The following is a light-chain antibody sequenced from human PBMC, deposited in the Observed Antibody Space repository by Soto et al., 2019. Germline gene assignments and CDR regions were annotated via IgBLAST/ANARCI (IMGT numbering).Light chain of an antibody. CDR1: QSVSSR. CDR2: GAS. Sequence: EIVMTQSPGTLSLSPGERAPLSCRASQSVSSRLAWYQQKPGQAPRLLISGASSRATGIPDRFSGSGSGTDFTLTISRLEPEDFALYYCQHYVERSPITFGQGTRLEIK. V-gene: IGKV3-20*01. J-gene: IGKJ5*01. CDR3: QHYVERSPIT.